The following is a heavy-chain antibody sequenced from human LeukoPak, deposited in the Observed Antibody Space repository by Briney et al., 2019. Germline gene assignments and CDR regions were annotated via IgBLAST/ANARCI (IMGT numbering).Heavy chain of an antibody. V-gene: IGHV3-30*02. J-gene: IGHJ3*02. CDR3: AKGSASHSSSSDI. CDR2: MWYDGSNK. CDR1: GFTFSTYG. Sequence: GGSLRLSCAASGFTFSTYGMHWVRQAPGQGLEWVAFMWYDGSNKYYADSVKGRFTISRDNSKNTLYLQMNSLRAEDTALYYCAKGSASHSSSSDIWGQGTMVTVSS. D-gene: IGHD6-6*01.